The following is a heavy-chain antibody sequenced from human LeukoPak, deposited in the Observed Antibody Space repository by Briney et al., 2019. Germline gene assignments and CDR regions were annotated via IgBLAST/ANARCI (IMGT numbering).Heavy chain of an antibody. CDR3: ARAARTGRIGYYFDY. J-gene: IGHJ4*02. Sequence: GGSLRLSCGASRFTFSSDSMNWVRQAPGKGLEWVSSISSSSSYIYYADSVKGRFTISRDNAKNSLYLQMNSLRAEDTAVYYCARAARTGRIGYYFDYWGQGTLVTVSS. V-gene: IGHV3-21*01. CDR2: ISSSSSYI. CDR1: RFTFSSDS. D-gene: IGHD3/OR15-3a*01.